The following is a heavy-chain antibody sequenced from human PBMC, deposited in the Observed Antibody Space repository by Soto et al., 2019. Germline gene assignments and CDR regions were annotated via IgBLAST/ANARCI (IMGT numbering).Heavy chain of an antibody. CDR2: MNPNSGNT. J-gene: IGHJ4*02. Sequence: VRQATGQGLEWMGWMNPNSGNTGYAQKFQGRVTMTRNTSISTAYMELSSLRSEDTAVYYCAADRSSGWNEFDYWGQGTLVTVSS. D-gene: IGHD6-19*01. CDR3: AADRSSGWNEFDY. V-gene: IGHV1-8*01.